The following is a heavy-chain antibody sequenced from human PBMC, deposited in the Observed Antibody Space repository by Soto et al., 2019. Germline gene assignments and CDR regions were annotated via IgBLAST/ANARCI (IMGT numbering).Heavy chain of an antibody. CDR1: GGSIRDDDYY. J-gene: IGHJ5*02. D-gene: IGHD1-26*01. CDR2: VHYRGTT. V-gene: IGHV4-30-4*08. Sequence: QMELQESAPGLVRPSQTLSLTCSVFGGSIRDDDYYWSWVRQTPGKGLQWIGFVHYRGTTYFNPSLSSQSDLSLDRSKYKFILRLKTVTDADEAIEYGARVPVGSSYTLASDRMFDLWSQGTLVAVSS. CDR3: ARVPVGSSYTLASDRMFDL.